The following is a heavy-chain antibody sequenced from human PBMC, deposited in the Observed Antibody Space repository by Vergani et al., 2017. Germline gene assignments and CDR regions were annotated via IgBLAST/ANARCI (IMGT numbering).Heavy chain of an antibody. CDR1: GFTFSSYG. V-gene: IGHV3-30*18. Sequence: QVQLVESGGGVVQPGRSLRLSCAASGFTFSSYGMHWVRQAPGKGLEWVAVISYDGSNKYYADSVKGRFTISRDNSKNTLYLQMNSLRAEDTAVYYCAKEEDYVWGSYRAFDYWGQGTLVTVSS. CDR2: ISYDGSNK. D-gene: IGHD3-16*02. J-gene: IGHJ4*02. CDR3: AKEEDYVWGSYRAFDY.